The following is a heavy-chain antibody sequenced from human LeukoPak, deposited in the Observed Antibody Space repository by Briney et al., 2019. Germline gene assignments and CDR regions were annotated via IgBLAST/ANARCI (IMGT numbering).Heavy chain of an antibody. J-gene: IGHJ4*02. V-gene: IGHV3-53*01. D-gene: IGHD2-8*01. Sequence: PSETLSLTCTVSGGSINSGSFYWGWVRQPPGKGLEWVSIIYSAGSTYYADSVKGRFTISRDNSKNTLYLQMNSLRAEDTAVYYCAKGHCTNGICWLDWGQGTLVTVSS. CDR2: IYSAGST. CDR1: GGSINSGSFY. CDR3: AKGHCTNGICWLD.